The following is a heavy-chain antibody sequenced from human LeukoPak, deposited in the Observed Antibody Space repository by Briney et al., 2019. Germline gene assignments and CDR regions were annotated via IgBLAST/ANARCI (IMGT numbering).Heavy chain of an antibody. J-gene: IGHJ4*02. CDR3: ARDPARGFGY. D-gene: IGHD3-10*01. CDR2: TKQDGSDK. Sequence: GGSLRLSCAASGFTFSTYWVSWVRQAPGKGLEWVANTKQDGSDKFYVDSVKGRFTISRDNAKNSLYLQMNSLRAEDTAVYYCARDPARGFGYWGQGTLVTVSS. CDR1: GFTFSTYW. V-gene: IGHV3-7*01.